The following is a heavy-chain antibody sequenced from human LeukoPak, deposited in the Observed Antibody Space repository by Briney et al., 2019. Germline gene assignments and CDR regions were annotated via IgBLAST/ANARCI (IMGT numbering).Heavy chain of an antibody. CDR3: GRDLIGTAASWDS. D-gene: IGHD6-25*01. CDR1: GLTFYTYA. J-gene: IGHJ4*02. V-gene: IGHV3-23*01. Sequence: AGGSLRLSCAVSGLTFYTYAMSWVRQAPGKGLEWVSAISGRDGRTYCSDSVKGRFTISRDNSKNTLYLQMNSLRVEDTAVYYCGRDLIGTAASWDSWGQGTLVTVSS. CDR2: ISGRDGRT.